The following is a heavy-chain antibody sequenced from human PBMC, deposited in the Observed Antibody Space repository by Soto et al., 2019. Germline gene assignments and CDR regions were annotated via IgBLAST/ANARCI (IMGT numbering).Heavy chain of an antibody. CDR2: IDPSDSYT. V-gene: IGHV5-10-1*01. J-gene: IGHJ6*02. Sequence: GESLKISCKGSGYSFTSYWISWVRQMPGKGLEWMGRIDPSDSYTNYSPSFQGHVTISADKSISTAYLQWSSLKASDTAMYYCARTGATAMVYYYYGMDVWGQGTTVTVSS. CDR1: GYSFTSYW. D-gene: IGHD5-18*01. CDR3: ARTGATAMVYYYYGMDV.